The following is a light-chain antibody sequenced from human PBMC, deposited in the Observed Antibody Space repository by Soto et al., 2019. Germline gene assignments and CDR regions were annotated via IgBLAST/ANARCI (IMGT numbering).Light chain of an antibody. CDR3: ATWDDILRAAA. Sequence: QSVLTQPPSVSAAPGQKVTISCSGSSSNIGNNYVSWYQHLPGTAPKLLIYDNNKRPSGTPDRFSGSKSGTSATLGITGLQTGDEADYYCATWDDILRAAAFGPGTKVTVL. CDR2: DNN. J-gene: IGLJ1*01. CDR1: SSNIGNNY. V-gene: IGLV1-51*01.